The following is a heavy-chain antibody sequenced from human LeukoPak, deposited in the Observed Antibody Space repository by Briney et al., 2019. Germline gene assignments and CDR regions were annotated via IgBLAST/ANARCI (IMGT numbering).Heavy chain of an antibody. CDR2: IYTSGST. Sequence: SETLSLTCTVSGGSISSSSYYWSWIRQPAGKGLEWIGRIYTSGSTNYNPSLKSRVTISVDTSKNQFSLKLSSVTAADTAVYYCARKGRDAFDIWGQGTMVTVSS. J-gene: IGHJ3*02. CDR1: GGSISSSSYY. V-gene: IGHV4-61*02. D-gene: IGHD1-26*01. CDR3: ARKGRDAFDI.